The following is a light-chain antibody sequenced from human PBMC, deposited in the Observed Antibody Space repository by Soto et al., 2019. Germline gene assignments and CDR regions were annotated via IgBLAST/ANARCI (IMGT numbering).Light chain of an antibody. Sequence: EIVLTQSPATLSLSPGEKATLSCRAGQSVRSYLAWYKQKPGQAPRLLIYDASNRATGIPARFSGSGSGTDFTLTISSLEPEDFAVYYCQQRSNWPPTFGQGTRLEIK. CDR1: QSVRSY. CDR2: DAS. CDR3: QQRSNWPPT. J-gene: IGKJ5*01. V-gene: IGKV3-11*01.